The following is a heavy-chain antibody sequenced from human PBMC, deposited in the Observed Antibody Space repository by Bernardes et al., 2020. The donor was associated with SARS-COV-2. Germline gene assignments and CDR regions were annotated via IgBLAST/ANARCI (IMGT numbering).Heavy chain of an antibody. Sequence: ASVKVSCRASGYTLTSYYMNWVRQAPGQGPEWMGIIDPSSGGSIRYAQRFQGRVTMTSDTSTSTVYMELNSLRAEDTAVYYCVAAIFPYYGMDVWGQGTTVTVSS. CDR3: VAAIFPYYGMDV. CDR1: GYTLTSYY. D-gene: IGHD2-2*02. V-gene: IGHV1-46*01. CDR2: IDPSSGGSI. J-gene: IGHJ6*02.